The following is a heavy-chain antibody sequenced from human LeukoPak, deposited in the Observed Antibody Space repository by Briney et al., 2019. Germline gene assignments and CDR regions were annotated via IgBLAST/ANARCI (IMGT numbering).Heavy chain of an antibody. CDR3: AKRIQSAMATGY. V-gene: IGHV3-11*01. Sequence: GGSLRLSCAAPGFTFSDYYMSWIRQAPGKGLEWVSYISSSGSTIYYADSVKGRFTISRDNAKNSLYLQMNSLRAEDTAVYYCAKRIQSAMATGYWGQGTLVTVSS. CDR2: ISSSGSTI. CDR1: GFTFSDYY. D-gene: IGHD5-18*01. J-gene: IGHJ4*02.